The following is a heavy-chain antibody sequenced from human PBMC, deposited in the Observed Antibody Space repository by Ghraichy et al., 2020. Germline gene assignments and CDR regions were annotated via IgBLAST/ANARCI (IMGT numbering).Heavy chain of an antibody. V-gene: IGHV4-34*01. Sequence: ETLSLTCAVYGGSFSGYYWSWIRQPPGKGLEWIGEINHSGSTNYNPSLKSRVTISVDTSKNQFSLKLSSVTAADTAVYYFARRGVAAALDYWGQGTLVTVSS. J-gene: IGHJ4*02. CDR2: INHSGST. CDR3: ARRGVAAALDY. CDR1: GGSFSGYY. D-gene: IGHD6-13*01.